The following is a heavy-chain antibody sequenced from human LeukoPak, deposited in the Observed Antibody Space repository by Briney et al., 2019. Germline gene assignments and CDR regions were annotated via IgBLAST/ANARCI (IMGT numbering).Heavy chain of an antibody. CDR1: GFTFSDYA. V-gene: IGHV3-23*01. CDR3: ATIGSSGYYYLDY. J-gene: IGHJ4*02. Sequence: GGSLRLSCAASGFTFSDYAMSWVRQAPGKGLEWISGISASGGSTYYADSVKGRFTISRDNSKNTLYLQMNSLRAEDTAVYYCATIGSSGYYYLDYWGQGTLVTVSS. CDR2: ISASGGST. D-gene: IGHD3-22*01.